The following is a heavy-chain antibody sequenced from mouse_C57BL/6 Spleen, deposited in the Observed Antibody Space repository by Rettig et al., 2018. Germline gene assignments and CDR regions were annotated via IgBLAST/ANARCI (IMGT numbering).Heavy chain of an antibody. J-gene: IGHJ3*01. CDR1: GFTFSDYG. V-gene: IGHV5-17*01. Sequence: KPGGSLKLSCAASGFTFSDYGMHWVRQAPEKGLEWVAYISSGSSTIYYADTVKGRFTISRDNAKNTLFLQMTSLRSEDTAMYYCARGLGRVAWFAYWGQGTLVTVSA. D-gene: IGHD4-1*01. CDR2: ISSGSSTI. CDR3: ARGLGRVAWFAY.